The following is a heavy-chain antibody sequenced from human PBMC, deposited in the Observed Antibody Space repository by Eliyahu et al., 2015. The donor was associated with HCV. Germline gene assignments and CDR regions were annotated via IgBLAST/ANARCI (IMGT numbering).Heavy chain of an antibody. J-gene: IGHJ6*02. Sequence: EVQLVESGGGLVKPGGSLXLSCAASGFTFXRXSXNWVRQAPGKGLEWVSSISXSSSYIYXADSVKGRFTISRDNAKNSLYLQMNSLRAEDTAVYYCARDPGYDFWSGSIGSGMDVWGQGTTVTVSS. CDR3: ARDPGYDFWSGSIGSGMDV. D-gene: IGHD3-3*01. CDR1: GFTFXRXS. V-gene: IGHV3-21*01. CDR2: ISXSSSYI.